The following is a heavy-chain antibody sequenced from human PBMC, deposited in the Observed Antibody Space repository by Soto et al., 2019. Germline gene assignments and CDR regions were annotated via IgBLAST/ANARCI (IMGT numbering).Heavy chain of an antibody. CDR2: IHPSGGGT. CDR1: GYTFNTYY. J-gene: IGHJ6*02. D-gene: IGHD3-22*01. CDR3: ARGGYYDSSGSRNYHYYGMNV. Sequence: ASVKVSCKPSGYTFNTYYLHWVRQAPGQALEWMGVIHPSGGGTTYAQKFLGRVTMTTDTSTKTAFMELSSLRSDDTAMYYCARGGYYDSSGSRNYHYYGMNVWGQGTTVTVSS. V-gene: IGHV1-46*02.